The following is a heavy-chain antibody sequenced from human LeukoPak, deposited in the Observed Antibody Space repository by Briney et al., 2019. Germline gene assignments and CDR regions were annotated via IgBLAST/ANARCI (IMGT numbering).Heavy chain of an antibody. CDR1: GYTFTSYY. J-gene: IGHJ3*02. CDR2: INPSGGST. D-gene: IGHD6-13*01. CDR3: AADREQQLDAFDI. V-gene: IGHV1-46*01. Sequence: ASVKVSCKASGYTFTSYYMRWVRQAPGQGLEWMGIINPSGGSTSYAQKFQGRVTMTRDTSTCTVYMELSSLRSEDTAVYYCAADREQQLDAFDIWGQGTMVTVSS.